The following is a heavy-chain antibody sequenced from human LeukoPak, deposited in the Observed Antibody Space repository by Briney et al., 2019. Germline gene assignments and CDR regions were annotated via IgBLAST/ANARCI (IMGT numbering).Heavy chain of an antibody. Sequence: GGPLRLSCAASGFTFSSYGMHWVRQAPGKGLEWVAFIRYDGSNKYYADSVKGRFIISRDNSKNTLFLQMNSLRAGDTAVFYCAKDADDYYGSGSHVDYWGQGTLVTVSS. D-gene: IGHD3-10*01. CDR2: IRYDGSNK. CDR3: AKDADDYYGSGSHVDY. J-gene: IGHJ4*02. V-gene: IGHV3-30*02. CDR1: GFTFSSYG.